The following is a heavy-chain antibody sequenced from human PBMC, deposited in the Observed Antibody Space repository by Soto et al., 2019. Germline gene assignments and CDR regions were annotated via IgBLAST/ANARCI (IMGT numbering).Heavy chain of an antibody. V-gene: IGHV1-2*02. Sequence: ASVKVSCKASGYTFTDHYIHWARQAPEQGPEWMGEIGPGSGATRYAQRFQGRVTMTRDMSITTVYMELNNLSPDDTAVYYCGRGRSGQIVVFYWGQGTPVTVSS. CDR2: IGPGSGAT. J-gene: IGHJ4*02. D-gene: IGHD1-26*01. CDR3: GRGRSGQIVVFY. CDR1: GYTFTDHY.